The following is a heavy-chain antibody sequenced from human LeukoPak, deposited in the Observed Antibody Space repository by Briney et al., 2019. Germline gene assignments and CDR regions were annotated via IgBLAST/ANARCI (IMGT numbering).Heavy chain of an antibody. CDR1: GGSISSYY. Sequence: PSETLSLTCTVSGGSISSYYWSWIRQPPGKGLEWIGYIYTSGSTNYSPSLKKRVTISADTSRNQFSLKLSSVTAADTAVYYGARLVPAALGYYSFDYWGQGTLVTVSS. D-gene: IGHD2-2*01. CDR2: IYTSGST. J-gene: IGHJ4*02. CDR3: ARLVPAALGYYSFDY. V-gene: IGHV4-4*09.